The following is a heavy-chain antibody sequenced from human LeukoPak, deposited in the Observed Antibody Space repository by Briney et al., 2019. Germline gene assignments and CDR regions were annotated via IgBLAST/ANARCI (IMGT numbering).Heavy chain of an antibody. V-gene: IGHV3-21*01. J-gene: IGHJ4*02. Sequence: GGSLRLSCAASGFTFSSHGMNWVRQAPGKGLEWVSSISSSSSYIYYADSVKGRVTVSRDNAKNSLFLQMNSLRAEDTAVYYCAGYFPPDYWGQGTLVTVSS. CDR2: ISSSSSYI. CDR1: GFTFSSHG. D-gene: IGHD3-9*01. CDR3: AGYFPPDY.